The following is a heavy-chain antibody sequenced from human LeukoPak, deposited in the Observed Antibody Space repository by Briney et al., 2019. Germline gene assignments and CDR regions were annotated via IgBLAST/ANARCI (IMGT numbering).Heavy chain of an antibody. J-gene: IGHJ4*02. D-gene: IGHD2-2*01. CDR1: GYSISSGYY. CDR2: IYHSGST. V-gene: IGHV4-38-2*02. Sequence: SETLSLTCAVSGYSISSGYYWGWIRQPPGKGLEWIGSIYHSGSTYYNPSLKSRVTISVDTSKNQFSLKLSSVTAADTAVYYCAREPTYQLLNTGGIFDYWGQGTLVTVSS. CDR3: AREPTYQLLNTGGIFDY.